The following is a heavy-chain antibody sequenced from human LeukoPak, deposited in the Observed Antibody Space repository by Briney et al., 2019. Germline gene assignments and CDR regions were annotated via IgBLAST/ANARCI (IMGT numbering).Heavy chain of an antibody. D-gene: IGHD6-6*01. CDR3: GSSSSFDY. J-gene: IGHJ4*02. CDR2: INSDGSST. Sequence: PGGSLRLSCAASGFTFSSYWMHWVRQAPGKGLVWASRINSDGSSTSYADYVKGRFTMSRDNAKNTLYLQMNSLRAEDTAVYYCGSSSSFDYWGQGNLVTVSS. CDR1: GFTFSSYW. V-gene: IGHV3-74*01.